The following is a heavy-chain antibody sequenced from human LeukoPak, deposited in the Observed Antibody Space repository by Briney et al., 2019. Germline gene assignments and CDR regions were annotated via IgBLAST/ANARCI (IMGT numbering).Heavy chain of an antibody. CDR2: ISSSGSTI. CDR1: GFTFSDYY. Sequence: GGSLRLSCAASGFTFSDYYMSWIRQAPGKGLEWVSYISSSGSTIYYADSVKGRFTISRDNAKNSQYLQMNSLRAEDTAVYYCARGFWSGGAARPVDYWGQGTLVTVSS. D-gene: IGHD6-6*01. J-gene: IGHJ4*02. V-gene: IGHV3-11*04. CDR3: ARGFWSGGAARPVDY.